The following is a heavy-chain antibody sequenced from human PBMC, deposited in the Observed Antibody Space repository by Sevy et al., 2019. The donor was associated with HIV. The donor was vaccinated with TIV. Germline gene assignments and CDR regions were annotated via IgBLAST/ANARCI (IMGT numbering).Heavy chain of an antibody. CDR1: GFTFSSYV. Sequence: GGSLRLSCAASGFTFSSYVMNWFRQAPGKGLEWVSGISGRGGSTYYADSVKGRFTISRDNSKNTLFLQMNTLRAEDTAVYYCARDFAPGIAVAGTGYYFDYWGQGTLVTVSS. D-gene: IGHD6-19*01. CDR3: ARDFAPGIAVAGTGYYFDY. V-gene: IGHV3-23*01. J-gene: IGHJ4*02. CDR2: ISGRGGST.